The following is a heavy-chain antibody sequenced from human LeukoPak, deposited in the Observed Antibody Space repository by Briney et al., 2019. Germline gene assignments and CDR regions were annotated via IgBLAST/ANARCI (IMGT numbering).Heavy chain of an antibody. Sequence: ESLKISCKGSGYTFTNYWIGWVRQMPGKGLEWLGIIYTGDSDNRYSPSLQGQFTISADKSISTAYLQWNSLKASDTAMYSCARLRDSENWFDPWGQGTLVTVSS. V-gene: IGHV5-51*01. CDR3: ARLRDSENWFDP. J-gene: IGHJ5*02. D-gene: IGHD3-22*01. CDR2: IYTGDSDN. CDR1: GYTFTNYW.